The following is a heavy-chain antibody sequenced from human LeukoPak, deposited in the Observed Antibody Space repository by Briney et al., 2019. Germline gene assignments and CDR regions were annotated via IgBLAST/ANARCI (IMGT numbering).Heavy chain of an antibody. V-gene: IGHV1-18*01. CDR3: ARRRDYDSSGYYYFDP. Sequence: ASVKVSCKASGYTFTSYDINWVRQATGQGLEWMGWMNPNSGNTNYAQKLQGRVTMTTDTSTSTAYMELRSLRSDDTAVYYCARRRDYDSSGYYYFDPWGQGTLVTVSS. J-gene: IGHJ5*02. D-gene: IGHD3-22*01. CDR2: MNPNSGNT. CDR1: GYTFTSYD.